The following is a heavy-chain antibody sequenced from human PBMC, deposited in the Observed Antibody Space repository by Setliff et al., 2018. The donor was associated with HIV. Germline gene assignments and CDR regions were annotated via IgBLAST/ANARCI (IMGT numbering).Heavy chain of an antibody. J-gene: IGHJ3*02. CDR1: SAYT. Sequence: SAYTWNWIRQSPGKGLEWIGYVYFDETNYNPSLKGRVTISSDNSKERFSLSLRSVSAADTAVYYCARAYNFWAHFDTWGPGITVTVSS. V-gene: IGHV4-59*01. CDR2: VYFDET. D-gene: IGHD1-1*01. CDR3: ARAYNFWAHFDT.